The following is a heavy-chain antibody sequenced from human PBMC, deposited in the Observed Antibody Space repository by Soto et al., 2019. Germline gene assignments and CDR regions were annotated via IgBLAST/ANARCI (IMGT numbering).Heavy chain of an antibody. CDR2: IIPIFGTA. CDR1: GGTFNSYA. Sequence: SVKVCCKASGGTFNSYAMRWVRQDPGQGLEWMGGIIPIFGTANYAQKFQGRVTITADVSTSTAYMELSSLRSEDTAVYYCARGYCSSTSCYEYNWFDPWGQGTLVTVS. CDR3: ARGYCSSTSCYEYNWFDP. J-gene: IGHJ5*02. D-gene: IGHD2-2*01. V-gene: IGHV1-69*01.